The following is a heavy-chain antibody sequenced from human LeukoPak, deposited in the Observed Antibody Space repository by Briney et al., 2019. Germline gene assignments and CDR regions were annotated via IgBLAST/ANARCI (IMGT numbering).Heavy chain of an antibody. J-gene: IGHJ4*02. CDR3: AKGGAQV. Sequence: GGSLRLSCAASGFTFSSDAMRWVRQAPGKGLEWVSAISSSGGSTYYADSVRGRFIISRDSSKNTLYLQMNSLRTEDTAVYYCAKGGAQVGGQGTLVTVSS. CDR2: ISSSGGST. D-gene: IGHD1-26*01. CDR1: GFTFSSDA. V-gene: IGHV3-23*01.